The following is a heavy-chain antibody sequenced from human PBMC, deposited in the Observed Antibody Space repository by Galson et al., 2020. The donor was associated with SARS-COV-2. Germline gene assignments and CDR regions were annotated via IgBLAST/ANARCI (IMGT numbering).Heavy chain of an antibody. CDR2: INPNSGGT. CDR1: GYTFTGYY. J-gene: IGHJ4*02. CDR3: ARDRYSSSWFDY. Sequence: ASVKVSSKASGYTFTGYYMHWVRQAPGQGLEWMGWINPNSGGTNYAQKFQGRVTMTRDTSISTAYMELSRLRSDDTAVYYCARDRYSSSWFDYWGQGTLVTVSS. D-gene: IGHD6-13*01. V-gene: IGHV1-2*02.